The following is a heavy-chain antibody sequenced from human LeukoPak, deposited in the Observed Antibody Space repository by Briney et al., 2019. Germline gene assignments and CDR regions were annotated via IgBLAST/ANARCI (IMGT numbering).Heavy chain of an antibody. CDR2: IYYTGIS. V-gene: IGHV4-59*12. D-gene: IGHD3-10*01. J-gene: IGHJ4*02. Sequence: PSETLSLTCTVSGGSISPYYWSWIRQSPGKGLEWIAHIYYTGISDHNPSLKSRVTISVDTSKNQFSLKLSSVTAADTAVYYCARVFVTMVRGVIRYYFDYWGQGTLVTVSS. CDR3: ARVFVTMVRGVIRYYFDY. CDR1: GGSISPYY.